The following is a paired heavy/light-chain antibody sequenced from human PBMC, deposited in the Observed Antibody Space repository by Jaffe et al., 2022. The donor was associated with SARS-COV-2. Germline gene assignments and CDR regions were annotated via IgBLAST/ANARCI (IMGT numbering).Heavy chain of an antibody. CDR2: IGDRGDSI. D-gene: IGHD4-17*01. CDR1: GFTFRTYA. J-gene: IGHJ2*01. V-gene: IGHV3-23*01. Sequence: EVQLLESGGGLVQSAGSLRLSCVASGFTFRTYAMSWVRQAPGKGLEWVAGIGDRGDSIHYADSVKGRFTISRDNSRNMVYLQMESLRADDTAVYYCAKDHDNSDYYWYFDLWGRGTLVTVSS. CDR3: AKDHDNSDYYWYFDL.
Light chain of an antibody. V-gene: IGLV3-21*02. J-gene: IGLJ2*01. CDR3: QVWDTTSDNVVV. CDR1: DIGTQS. CDR2: DDT. Sequence: SYVLTQPPSVSVAPGQTARITCRGTDIGTQSVHWYHQKPGLAPVLVVYDDTNRPSGIPQRFSGSFSEKRATLTISRVEAGDEGDYYCQVWDTTSDNVVVFGGGTKLTVL.